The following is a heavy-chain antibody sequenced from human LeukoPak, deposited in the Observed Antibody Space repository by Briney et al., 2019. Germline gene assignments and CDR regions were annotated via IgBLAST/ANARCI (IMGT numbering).Heavy chain of an antibody. V-gene: IGHV3-11*03. CDR3: ERGDNSSGDEDVFDI. D-gene: IGHD3-22*01. J-gene: IGHJ3*02. CDR1: GFTFSDHY. CDR2: ISFSGSDT. Sequence: GGSLRLSCEASGFTFSDHYRSWIRQPPGKGLEWISYISFSGSDTFYADSLKGRFTISTDNSKNTLYLQMNSLRSEDSAVYNFERGDNSSGDEDVFDIWGQGTMVTVSS.